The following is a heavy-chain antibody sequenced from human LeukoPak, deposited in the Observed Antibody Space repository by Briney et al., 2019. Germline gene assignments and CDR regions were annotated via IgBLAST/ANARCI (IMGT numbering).Heavy chain of an antibody. V-gene: IGHV4-34*01. D-gene: IGHD3-10*01. CDR2: INHSGST. CDR1: GGSFSGYY. CDR3: ARHRARVRGVIKGFDP. J-gene: IGHJ5*02. Sequence: SETLSLTCAVYGGSFSGYYWSWIRQPPGKGLEWIGEINHSGSTNYNPSLKSRLTISVETSKNQFSLKLSSVTAADTAVYYCARHRARVRGVIKGFDPWGQGTLVTVSS.